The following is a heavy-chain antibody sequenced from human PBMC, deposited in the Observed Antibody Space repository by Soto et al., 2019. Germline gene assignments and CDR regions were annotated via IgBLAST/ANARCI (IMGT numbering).Heavy chain of an antibody. V-gene: IGHV3-33*01. J-gene: IGHJ6*01. CDR2: TDYDGNKK. CDR1: GFTFSGYA. Sequence: QVQLVESGGGVVQPGTSLRLSCAASGFTFSGYAMHWVRQAPGKGLEWVAFTDYDGNKKYYADSVKGRFTISRDNSRNTLYLQMDSLRAEDTAVYYCARRTGSGSSGVYGMDVWGQGTMVTVSS. CDR3: ARRTGSGSSGVYGMDV. D-gene: IGHD3-22*01.